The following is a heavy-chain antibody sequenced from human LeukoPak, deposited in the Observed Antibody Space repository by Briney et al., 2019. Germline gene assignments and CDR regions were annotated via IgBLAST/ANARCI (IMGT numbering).Heavy chain of an antibody. CDR3: AKGAGPAPTIDDFFQH. J-gene: IGHJ1*01. V-gene: IGHV3-11*01. CDR2: ISSSGSTI. D-gene: IGHD3-9*01. CDR1: GFTFSDYY. Sequence: GGSQRLSCAASGFTFSDYYMSWIRQAPGEGLEWVSYISSSGSTIYYADSVKGRFTISRDNSKNSLYLQMNSLRTEDTALYYCAKGAGPAPTIDDFFQHWGQGTLVTVSS.